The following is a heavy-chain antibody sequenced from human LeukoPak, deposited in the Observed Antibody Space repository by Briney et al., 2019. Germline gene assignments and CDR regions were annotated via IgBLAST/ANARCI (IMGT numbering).Heavy chain of an antibody. V-gene: IGHV4-31*03. CDR1: GGSISSGAYY. CDR2: IHYSGST. Sequence: TSETLSLTCTVSGGSISSGAYYWSWGRQHPGKGLEWIGYIHYSGSTYYNPSLKSRTFISIDSSKNQFSLNLSSVTAADTAVYYCARRGGYDFWNYWGQGTLVTVSS. D-gene: IGHD3-3*01. CDR3: ARRGGYDFWNY. J-gene: IGHJ4*02.